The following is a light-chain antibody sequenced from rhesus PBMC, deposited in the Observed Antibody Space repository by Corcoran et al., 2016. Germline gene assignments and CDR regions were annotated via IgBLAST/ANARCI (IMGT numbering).Light chain of an antibody. CDR3: QHGYGTPLT. CDR2: KAS. V-gene: IGKV1-74*01. Sequence: DIQMTQSPSSLSASVGDRVTITCRASEKVNNYLNWYQQKPGKTPKLLIYKASTVQSGVPSRVSGSGSWTDYTCTISSLQPEDGATYDCQHGYGTPLTFGGGTKVEIK. J-gene: IGKJ4*01. CDR1: EKVNNY.